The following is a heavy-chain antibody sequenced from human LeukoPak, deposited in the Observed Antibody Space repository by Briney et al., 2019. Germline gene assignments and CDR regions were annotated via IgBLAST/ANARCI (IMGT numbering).Heavy chain of an antibody. J-gene: IGHJ4*02. CDR3: ARLMNYYDSSGYNVMPALVGFDY. CDR2: IYSGGST. D-gene: IGHD3-22*01. CDR1: GFTVSSNY. V-gene: IGHV3-66*04. Sequence: GGSLRLSCAASGFTVSSNYMSWVRQAPGKGLEWVSVIYSGGSTYYADSVKGRFTISRDNSKNTLYLQMNSLRAEDTAAYYCARLMNYYDSSGYNVMPALVGFDYWGQGTLVTVSS.